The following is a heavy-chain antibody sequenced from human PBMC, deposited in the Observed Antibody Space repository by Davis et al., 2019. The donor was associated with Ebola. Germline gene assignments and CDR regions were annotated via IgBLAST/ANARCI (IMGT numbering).Heavy chain of an antibody. CDR3: ARSPGIARYNWFDP. V-gene: IGHV4-39*01. CDR2: MFYSGNT. D-gene: IGHD6-13*01. CDR1: GGSISSYF. Sequence: SETLSLTCTVSGGSISSYFWGWIRQPPGKGLEWIGSMFYSGNTDYNPSLKSRVTMSVDTSQNQFSLKLTSVTAADTAVYYCARSPGIARYNWFDPWGQGTLVTVSS. J-gene: IGHJ5*02.